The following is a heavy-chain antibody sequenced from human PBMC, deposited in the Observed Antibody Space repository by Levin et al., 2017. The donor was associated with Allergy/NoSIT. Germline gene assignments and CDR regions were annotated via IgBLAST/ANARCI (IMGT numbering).Heavy chain of an antibody. D-gene: IGHD6-13*01. CDR1: GFSFSSYW. CDR3: AREGTLGSSWYSKNWFDP. J-gene: IGHJ5*02. V-gene: IGHV3-7*01. Sequence: GESLKISCAASGFSFSSYWMSWVRQAPGKGLEWVANMKHDGSEKFYVDSVKGRFTISRDNAKKSLFLQMNSLTAEDTAIYYCAREGTLGSSWYSKNWFDPWGPATLVTVSS. CDR2: MKHDGSEK.